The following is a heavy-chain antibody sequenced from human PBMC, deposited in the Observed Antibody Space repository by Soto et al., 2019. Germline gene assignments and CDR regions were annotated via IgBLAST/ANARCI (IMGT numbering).Heavy chain of an antibody. CDR1: GFTFDNYA. CDR3: ASSLDVFLWLGELLSLGFDS. CDR2: ISATGGST. D-gene: IGHD3-10*01. Sequence: EVQLMESGGGLVQPGGSLRLSCAASGFTFDNYAMNWVRQAPGKGLEWVSGISATGGSTYYAASVRGRFGISRDNSKNTLTLQMNRLRAEDTAVYYCASSLDVFLWLGELLSLGFDSWGQGTLVTASS. V-gene: IGHV3-23*01. J-gene: IGHJ4*02.